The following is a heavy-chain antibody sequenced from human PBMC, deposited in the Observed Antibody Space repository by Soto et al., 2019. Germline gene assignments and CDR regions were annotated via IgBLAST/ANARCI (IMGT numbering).Heavy chain of an antibody. CDR1: GGTFSSYA. V-gene: IGHV1-69*13. CDR3: ARDRADGSGSYYKGLSDY. Sequence: SVKVSCKASGGTFSSYAISWVRQAPGQGLEWMGGIIPIFGTANYAQKFQGRVTITADESTSTAYMELSSLRSEDTAVYYCARDRADGSGSYYKGLSDYWGQGPLVAVSS. D-gene: IGHD3-10*01. CDR2: IIPIFGTA. J-gene: IGHJ4*02.